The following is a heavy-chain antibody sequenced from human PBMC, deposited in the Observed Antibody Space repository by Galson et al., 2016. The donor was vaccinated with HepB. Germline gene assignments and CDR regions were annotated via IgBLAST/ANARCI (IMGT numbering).Heavy chain of an antibody. J-gene: IGHJ4*02. CDR3: ARGVTGTPYFDF. CDR1: GGSISSYF. D-gene: IGHD2-21*02. Sequence: ETLSLTCNVSGGSISSYFWSWIRQPPGKGLEWIGSIYKTGTTNYSPSLNSRVTLSVDTSKNQFSLKLGSVTTADTAIYYCARGVTGTPYFDFWGQGALVTVSS. V-gene: IGHV4-59*01. CDR2: IYKTGTT.